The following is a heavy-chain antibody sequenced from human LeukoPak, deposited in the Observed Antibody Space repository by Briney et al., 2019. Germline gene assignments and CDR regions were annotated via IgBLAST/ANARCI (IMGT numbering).Heavy chain of an antibody. CDR3: QKYSSSSFDF. J-gene: IGHJ4*02. V-gene: IGHV3-49*03. CDR1: GVTFGDYA. Sequence: GGSLRLSCAASGVTFGDYAMSWFRQAPGKGLEWVSFIRSKVYAETTEYAASVKGRFTISRDDSKSIAYLQMNSLKTEDTAVYYCQKYSSSSFDFWGQGTLVTVSS. CDR2: IRSKVYAETT. D-gene: IGHD6-6*01.